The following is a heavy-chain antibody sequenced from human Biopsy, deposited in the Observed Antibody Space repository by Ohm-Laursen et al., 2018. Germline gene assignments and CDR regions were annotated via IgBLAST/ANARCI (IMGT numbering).Heavy chain of an antibody. J-gene: IGHJ6*02. D-gene: IGHD4-23*01. CDR3: ARDTRWSPYHMDV. CDR1: GFPFSDYY. CDR2: ISSGGTTI. V-gene: IGHV3-11*01. Sequence: SLRLSCTASGFPFSDYYMRWIRQAPGKGLEWVSYISSGGTTIYYADSVKGRFTISRDNAENSLYLQMNSLRADDTAVYYCARDTRWSPYHMDVWGQGTTVTASS.